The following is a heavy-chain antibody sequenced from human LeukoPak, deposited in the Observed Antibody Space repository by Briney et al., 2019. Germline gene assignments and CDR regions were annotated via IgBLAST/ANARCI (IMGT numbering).Heavy chain of an antibody. J-gene: IGHJ5*02. Sequence: SETLSLTCTVSGYSISSGYYWGWIRQPPGKGLEWIGSIYHSGSTYYNPSLKSRVTISGDTSKNEFSLNLSSVTATDTAVHYCARDRSSTTCYTRSFDPWGQGTLVTVSS. CDR2: IYHSGST. CDR3: ARDRSSTTCYTRSFDP. CDR1: GYSISSGYY. V-gene: IGHV4-38-2*02. D-gene: IGHD2-2*02.